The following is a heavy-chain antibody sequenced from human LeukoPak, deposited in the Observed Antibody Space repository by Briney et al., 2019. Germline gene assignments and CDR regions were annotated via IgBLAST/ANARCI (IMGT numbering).Heavy chain of an antibody. CDR1: GFTFSDYY. CDR2: IKSKTDGGTT. V-gene: IGHV3-15*07. J-gene: IGHJ4*02. Sequence: PGGSLRLSCAASGFTFSDYYMNWIRQGPGKRLEWVGRIKSKTDGGTTDYAAPVKGRFTISRDDSKNTLYLQMNSLKTEDTAVYYCTTGLIVVVTATDYWGQGTPVTVSS. CDR3: TTGLIVVVTATDY. D-gene: IGHD2-21*02.